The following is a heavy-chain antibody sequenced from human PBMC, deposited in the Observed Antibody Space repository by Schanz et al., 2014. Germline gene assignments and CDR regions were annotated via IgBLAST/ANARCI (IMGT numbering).Heavy chain of an antibody. J-gene: IGHJ3*01. CDR2: MYINSGST. CDR3: ARDGGRDGYNLAFDV. D-gene: IGHD5-12*01. CDR1: GFTVNTNY. V-gene: IGHV3-53*01. Sequence: EVQLVESGGGLIQPGGSLRLSCAVSGFTVNTNYMSWVRQAPGKGLEWISSMYINSGSTQYADSVKGRFIISRDSSKNTLFLQMTSLRAEDTAVYFCARDGGRDGYNLAFDVWGQGHWSPSPQ.